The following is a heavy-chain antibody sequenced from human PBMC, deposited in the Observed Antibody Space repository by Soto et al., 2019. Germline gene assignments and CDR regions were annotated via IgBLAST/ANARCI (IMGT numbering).Heavy chain of an antibody. Sequence: ASVKVSCKASGYTFTSYYMHWVRQAPGQGLEWMGIINPSGGSTSYAQKFQGRVTMTRDTSTSTVYMELSSLRSEDTAVYYCAREVELLGIGFYYYYGMDVWGQGTTVTVSS. D-gene: IGHD7-27*01. V-gene: IGHV1-46*01. J-gene: IGHJ6*02. CDR1: GYTFTSYY. CDR3: AREVELLGIGFYYYYGMDV. CDR2: INPSGGST.